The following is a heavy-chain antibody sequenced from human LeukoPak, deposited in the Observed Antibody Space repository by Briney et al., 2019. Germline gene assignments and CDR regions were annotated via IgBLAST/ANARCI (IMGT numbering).Heavy chain of an antibody. V-gene: IGHV4-39*07. CDR2: IYYSGST. J-gene: IGHJ4*02. CDR1: GGSISSSSYY. D-gene: IGHD1-26*01. CDR3: ARFSGGIVGAIRY. Sequence: PSETLSLTCTVSGGSISSSSYYWGWIRQPPGKGLEWIGIIYYSGSTYYNPSLKSRVTLSVDTSKNQFSLKLSSVTAADTAVYYCARFSGGIVGAIRYWGQGTLVTVSS.